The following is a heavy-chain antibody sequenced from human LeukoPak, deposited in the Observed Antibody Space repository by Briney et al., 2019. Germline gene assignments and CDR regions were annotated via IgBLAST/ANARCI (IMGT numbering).Heavy chain of an antibody. CDR1: GFTFRTYW. Sequence: GGSLRLPCTASGFTFRTYWMAWVRQAPGKGLEWVANIKEDGSEKYYADSVKGRFTISRDNAKNSLYLQMNSLRAEDTAVYYCARVIDGSGAAFDYWGQGTLVTVSS. V-gene: IGHV3-7*01. CDR3: ARVIDGSGAAFDY. CDR2: IKEDGSEK. D-gene: IGHD3-10*01. J-gene: IGHJ4*02.